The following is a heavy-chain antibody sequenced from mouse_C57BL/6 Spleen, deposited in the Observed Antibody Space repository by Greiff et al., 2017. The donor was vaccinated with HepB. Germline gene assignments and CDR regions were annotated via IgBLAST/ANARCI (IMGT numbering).Heavy chain of an antibody. D-gene: IGHD1-2*01. CDR3: ARTARIKY. CDR2: ISYSGST. J-gene: IGHJ2*01. CDR1: GYSITSGYG. Sequence: DVKLKESGPGLVKPSQSLSLTCTVTGYSITSGYGWNWIRQLPGNKLEWMGYISYSGSTNYNPALKSRISITRDTSKNQFFLQLNSVTTEDTATYYCARTARIKYWGQGTTLTVSS. V-gene: IGHV3-2*02.